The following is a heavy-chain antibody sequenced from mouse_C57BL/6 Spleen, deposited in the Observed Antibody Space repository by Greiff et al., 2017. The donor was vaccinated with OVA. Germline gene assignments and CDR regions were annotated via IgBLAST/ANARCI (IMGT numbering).Heavy chain of an antibody. CDR2: INPSSGYT. CDR1: GYTFTSYW. CDR3: AREGEGFSWFAY. J-gene: IGHJ3*01. Sequence: VQLQQSGAELAKPGASVKLSCKASGYTFTSYWMHWVKQRPGQGLEWIGYINPSSGYTKYNQKFKDKATLTSDKSSSTSYMQLSSLTYEDSAVDYCAREGEGFSWFAYWGQGTLVTVSA. V-gene: IGHV1-7*01.